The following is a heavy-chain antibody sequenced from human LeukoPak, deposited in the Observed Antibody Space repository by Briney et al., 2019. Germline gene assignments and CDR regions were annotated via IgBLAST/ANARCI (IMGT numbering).Heavy chain of an antibody. J-gene: IGHJ4*02. D-gene: IGHD4-17*01. CDR3: ARDGDYNFDY. CDR1: GFTFSSYE. V-gene: IGHV3-48*03. CDR2: ISSSGSTI. Sequence: GGSLRLSCAASGFTFSSYEMNWVRQAPRKGLEWVLYISSSGSTIYYADSVKGRFTITRDNAKNSLYLQMNSLRAEDTAVYYCARDGDYNFDYWGQGTLVTVSS.